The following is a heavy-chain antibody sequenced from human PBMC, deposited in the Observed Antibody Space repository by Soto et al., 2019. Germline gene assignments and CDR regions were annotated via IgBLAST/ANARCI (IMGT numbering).Heavy chain of an antibody. CDR2: IRSQGDGGSA. CDR1: GFTFSNAW. CDR3: ITAPLR. V-gene: IGHV3-15*01. Sequence: QLVESGGGFVKPGMSLRLTCAASGFTFSNAWMTWVRQAPGKGLERVGLIRSQGDGGSADYAPTVRGRFTISRDDSQNMVFPHIDNLQHDDTAVYYCITAPLRWGRGTLVTVSS. J-gene: IGHJ4*02.